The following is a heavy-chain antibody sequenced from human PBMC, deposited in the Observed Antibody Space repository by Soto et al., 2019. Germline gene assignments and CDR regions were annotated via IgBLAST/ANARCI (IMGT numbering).Heavy chain of an antibody. J-gene: IGHJ5*02. V-gene: IGHV1-8*01. CDR2: MNPNSGNT. Sequence: GASVKVSCKASGYTFTSYDINWVRQATGQGLEWMGWMNPNSGNTGYAQKFQGRVTMTRNTSISTAYMELSSLRSEDTAVYYCARRGYYCSGGSCYSRWFDPWSQGTLVTVSS. CDR3: ARRGYYCSGGSCYSRWFDP. D-gene: IGHD2-15*01. CDR1: GYTFTSYD.